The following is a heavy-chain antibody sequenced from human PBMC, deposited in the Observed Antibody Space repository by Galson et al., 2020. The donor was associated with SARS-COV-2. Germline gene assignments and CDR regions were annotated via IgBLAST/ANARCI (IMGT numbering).Heavy chain of an antibody. CDR1: GGSVSSGSYY. CDR3: TRDMVWAGNYYYMDV. Sequence: SETLSLTCTVSGGSVSSGSYYWSWIRQPAGQGPEWLGRIYTSGRTNYNPSLKSRVTISVDTSKNQFSLKLSSVTAADTAVYFCTRDMVWAGNYYYMDVWGKGTTVTISS. CDR2: IYTSGRT. D-gene: IGHD2-8*01. J-gene: IGHJ6*03. V-gene: IGHV4-61*02.